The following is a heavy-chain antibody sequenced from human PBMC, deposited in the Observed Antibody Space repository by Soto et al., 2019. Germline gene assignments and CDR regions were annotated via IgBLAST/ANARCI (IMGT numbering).Heavy chain of an antibody. CDR1: GGSISSGGYY. CDR2: IHHSGAA. V-gene: IGHV4-31*11. D-gene: IGHD3-10*01. J-gene: IGHJ5*01. CDR3: ARALGGNHSTPNWLAS. Sequence: SETLSLTCAVSGGSISSGGYYWTWIRQYPGKGLEWIGYIHHSGAAHYNPSLKSRLTISADHYTHQFSLTLTSVTAADPAVYSCARALGGNHSTPNWLASWGQGTKVPVSS.